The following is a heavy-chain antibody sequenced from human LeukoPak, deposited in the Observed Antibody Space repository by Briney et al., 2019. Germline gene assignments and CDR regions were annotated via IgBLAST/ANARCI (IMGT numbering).Heavy chain of an antibody. V-gene: IGHV3-7*01. Sequence: PGGSLRLSCAASGFTFSSYGMHWVRQAPGKGLEGVANIKQDGSEKYYVDSVKGRFTISRDNAKNSLYLQMNSLRAEDTAVYYCARSHTDYYDSSGSQIDRSYWGQGTLVTVSS. CDR3: ARSHTDYYDSSGSQIDRSY. D-gene: IGHD3-22*01. CDR1: GFTFSSYG. CDR2: IKQDGSEK. J-gene: IGHJ4*02.